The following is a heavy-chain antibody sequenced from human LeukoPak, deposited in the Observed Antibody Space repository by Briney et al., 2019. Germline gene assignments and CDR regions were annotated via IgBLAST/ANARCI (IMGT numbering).Heavy chain of an antibody. V-gene: IGHV5-51*01. CDR2: IYPGDSDT. Sequence: GESLKISCKGSGYSFTSYWIGWVRQVPGKGLEWMGIIYPGDSDTRYSPSFQGQVTISADKSISTAYLQWSSLKASDTAMYYCARNGYCSSTSCYFGWFDPWGQGTLVTVSS. J-gene: IGHJ5*02. CDR3: ARNGYCSSTSCYFGWFDP. D-gene: IGHD2-2*03. CDR1: GYSFTSYW.